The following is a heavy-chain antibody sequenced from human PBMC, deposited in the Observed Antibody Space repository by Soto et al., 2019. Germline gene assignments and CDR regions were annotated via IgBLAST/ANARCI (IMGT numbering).Heavy chain of an antibody. Sequence: QVQLVESGGGVVQPGRSLRLSCAGSGFPFTSYGMQWVREGPDKGLEWVAVISYDGSDKYYADSVKGRFTISRDNSENMLYLQMNSLRPEDTALYYCVGGQYYFDYRGQGTLVIVSS. V-gene: IGHV3-30*03. CDR2: ISYDGSDK. J-gene: IGHJ4*02. CDR3: VGGQYYFDY. CDR1: GFPFTSYG. D-gene: IGHD3-10*01.